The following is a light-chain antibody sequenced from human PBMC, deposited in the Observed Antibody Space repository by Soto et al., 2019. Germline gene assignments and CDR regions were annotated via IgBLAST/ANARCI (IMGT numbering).Light chain of an antibody. CDR3: QQYNDWPRT. J-gene: IGKJ1*01. V-gene: IGKV3-15*01. CDR2: GAS. Sequence: EIVMTQSPATLSVSPGERATLSCRASQSVSSNLAWYQQKPGQAPRLLIHGASTRATGIPARFSGSRSGTEFTLTISSLPSEDFAVYYCQQYNDWPRTFGQGTKVEIK. CDR1: QSVSSN.